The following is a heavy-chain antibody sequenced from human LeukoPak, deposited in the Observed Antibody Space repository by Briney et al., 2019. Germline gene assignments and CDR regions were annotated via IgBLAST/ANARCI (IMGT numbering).Heavy chain of an antibody. CDR2: IYPGDSDT. J-gene: IGHJ5*02. Sequence: GEYLKISCKGSGYSFTSYWIGWVRQMPGKGLEWMGIIYPGDSDTRYSPSFQGQVTISADRSISTAYLQWSSLKASDTAMYYCARGGNIAARPNNWFDPWGLGTLVTVSS. CDR3: ARGGNIAARPNNWFDP. D-gene: IGHD6-25*01. CDR1: GYSFTSYW. V-gene: IGHV5-51*01.